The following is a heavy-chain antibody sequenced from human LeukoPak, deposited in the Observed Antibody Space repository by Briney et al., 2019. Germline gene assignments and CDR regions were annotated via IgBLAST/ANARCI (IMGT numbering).Heavy chain of an antibody. J-gene: IGHJ5*02. Sequence: SETLSLTCTMSGGFISSRSYYWGWIRQPPGKGLEWIGTIYYSGSTYYNPSLKSRVTVSVDTSKNQFSLKLRSVTAADTAVYYCARHLNYGSGSYTHFDPWGQGTLVTVSS. CDR2: IYYSGST. V-gene: IGHV4-39*01. CDR1: GGFISSRSYY. CDR3: ARHLNYGSGSYTHFDP. D-gene: IGHD3-10*01.